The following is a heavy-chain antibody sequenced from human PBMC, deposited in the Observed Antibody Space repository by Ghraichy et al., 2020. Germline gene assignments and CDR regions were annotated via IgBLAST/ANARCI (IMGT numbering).Heavy chain of an antibody. CDR3: APQTYYFDY. CDR1: GFTFSRFW. V-gene: IGHV3-7*01. J-gene: IGHJ4*02. Sequence: GGSLRLSCAASGFTFSRFWMSWVRQAPGKGLEWVANIKEDGSEKSYVDSVKGRFTISRDNAKNSLYLEMYSLRAEDTAVYYCAPQTYYFDYWGQGILVTVSS. CDR2: IKEDGSEK.